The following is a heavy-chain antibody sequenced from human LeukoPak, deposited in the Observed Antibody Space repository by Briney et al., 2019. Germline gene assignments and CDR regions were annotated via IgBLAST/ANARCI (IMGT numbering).Heavy chain of an antibody. CDR3: AKDGERYSGSYYFDY. CDR2: ISGSGGST. CDR1: AFTFSNYA. Sequence: GGSLRLSCAASAFTFSNYAMSWVRQAPGKGLEWVSAISGSGGSTYYADSVKGRFTISRDNSKNTLYLQMNSLRAEDTAVYYCAKDGERYSGSYYFDYWGQGTLVTVSS. V-gene: IGHV3-23*01. J-gene: IGHJ4*02. D-gene: IGHD1-26*01.